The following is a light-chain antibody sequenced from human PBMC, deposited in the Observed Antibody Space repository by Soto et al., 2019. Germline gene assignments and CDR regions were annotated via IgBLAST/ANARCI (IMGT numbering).Light chain of an antibody. CDR3: QQYNNCPT. CDR1: QSVNSN. J-gene: IGKJ5*01. CDR2: GAS. Sequence: ETVMTQSPATLSVSPGERATISCRASQSVNSNLAWYQHKPGQAPRLLIYGASTRATGIPARFSGSGSGTEFTLTISSLQSEDFAVYYCQQYNNCPTFGQGTRLEIK. V-gene: IGKV3-15*01.